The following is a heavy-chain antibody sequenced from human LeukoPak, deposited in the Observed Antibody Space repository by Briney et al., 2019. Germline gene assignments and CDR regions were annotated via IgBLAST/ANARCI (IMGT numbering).Heavy chain of an antibody. CDR1: GFTVSYNY. V-gene: IGHV3-66*01. CDR3: AKSGGYGLIDK. CDR2: IYSGGST. J-gene: IGHJ4*02. D-gene: IGHD1-26*01. Sequence: GGSQRLSCAASGFTVSYNYMRWVRQAPGKGLEWVSIIYSGGSTYYADSVKGRFTISRDNSKNTLYLQMNSLRAEDTAVYYCAKSGGYGLIDKWGQGTLVTVSS.